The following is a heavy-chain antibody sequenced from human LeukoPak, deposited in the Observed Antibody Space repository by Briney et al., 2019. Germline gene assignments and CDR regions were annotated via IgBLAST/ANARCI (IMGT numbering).Heavy chain of an antibody. CDR2: ISTGGST. J-gene: IGHJ4*02. CDR1: GGSISGYN. V-gene: IGHV4-4*07. Sequence: PSETLSLTCTVSGGSISGYNWNWIRQPAGKGLEWIGRISTGGSTAYNPSLKSRITLSLDTTKNQLSLNLTSVTAADTAMYYCARSLVGSTYFDYWGQGTLATVSS. CDR3: ARSLVGSTYFDY. D-gene: IGHD2-2*01.